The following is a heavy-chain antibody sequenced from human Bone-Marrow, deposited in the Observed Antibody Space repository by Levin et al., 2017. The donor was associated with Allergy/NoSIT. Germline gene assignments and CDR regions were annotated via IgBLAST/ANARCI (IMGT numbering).Heavy chain of an antibody. D-gene: IGHD2-15*01. CDR3: AREAGGAWLLLDNYAMDV. Sequence: SQTLSLTCSLSGGSVSSASHNWDWIRQSPGKGLEWIGHIYYLGTTKYNPSLKSRVTMSVDTLKNQFSLKLTSMTAADTAMYYCAREAGGAWLLLDNYAMDVWGHGTTVTVSS. V-gene: IGHV4-61*01. CDR1: GGSVSSASHN. J-gene: IGHJ6*02. CDR2: IYYLGTT.